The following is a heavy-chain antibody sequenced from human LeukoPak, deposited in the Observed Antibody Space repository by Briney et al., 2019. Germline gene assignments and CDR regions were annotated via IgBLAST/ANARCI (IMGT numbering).Heavy chain of an antibody. Sequence: ASVKVSCKASGYTFSNYGITWVRQAPGQGLEWMGWISAYNGNTNYAQKLQGRVTMTTDTSTSTAYMELRSLRSDDTAVYYCARDSSSWSHAEYSQHWGQGTLVTVSS. V-gene: IGHV1-18*01. CDR1: GYTFSNYG. CDR3: ARDSSSWSHAEYSQH. J-gene: IGHJ1*01. D-gene: IGHD6-13*01. CDR2: ISAYNGNT.